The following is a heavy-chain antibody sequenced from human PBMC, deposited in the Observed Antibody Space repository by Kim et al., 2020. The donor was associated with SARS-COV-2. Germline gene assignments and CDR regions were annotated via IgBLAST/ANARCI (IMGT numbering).Heavy chain of an antibody. D-gene: IGHD3-22*01. Sequence: YYADSVKGRFTISRDNAKNSLYLQMNSLRDEDTAVYYCARDLVVVIERGYWGQGTLVTVSS. V-gene: IGHV3-48*02. J-gene: IGHJ4*02. CDR3: ARDLVVVIERGY.